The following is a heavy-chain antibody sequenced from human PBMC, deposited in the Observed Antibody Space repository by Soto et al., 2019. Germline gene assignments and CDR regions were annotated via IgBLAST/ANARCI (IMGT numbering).Heavy chain of an antibody. CDR2: ISYDGGLQ. CDR3: VSDRGYGHASVPYS. CDR1: GFPFSSYG. J-gene: IGHJ4*02. V-gene: IGHV3-30*03. Sequence: APLVESGGGVVQPGRSLRLSCAASGFPFSSYGMHWVRQAPGTGLEWVAVISYDGGLQHYADSVKGRFTISRDNSKTMVLLQMNSLRAEDTAVYYCVSDRGYGHASVPYSWGQGTLVSVSS. D-gene: IGHD5-18*01.